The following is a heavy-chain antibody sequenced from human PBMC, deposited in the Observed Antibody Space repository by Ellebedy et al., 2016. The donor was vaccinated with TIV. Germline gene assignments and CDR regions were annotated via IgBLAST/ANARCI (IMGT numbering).Heavy chain of an antibody. Sequence: GSLRLSCAVYGGSFSGYYWSWIRQPPGKGLEWIGEINHSGSTNYNPSLKSRVTISVDTSKNQFSLKLSSVTAADTAVYYCARLFSSSWDLTHTGSYYYGMDVWGQGTTVTVSS. CDR3: ARLFSSSWDLTHTGSYYYGMDV. CDR2: INHSGST. V-gene: IGHV4-34*01. CDR1: GGSFSGYY. D-gene: IGHD6-13*01. J-gene: IGHJ6*02.